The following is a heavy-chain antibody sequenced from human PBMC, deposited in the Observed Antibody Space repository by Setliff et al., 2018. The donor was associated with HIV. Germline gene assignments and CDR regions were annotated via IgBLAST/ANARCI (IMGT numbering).Heavy chain of an antibody. CDR3: ARVSLEVDYDFRQGYYYYYMDV. Sequence: ASVKVSCKVSGYTFTDYGISWVRQAPGQGLEWMGWISTYNSQTNYAHKLQGRVTMTADTSTNTAYMDLKSLRSDDTAVYYCARVSLEVDYDFRQGYYYYYMDVWGKGTTVTVSS. J-gene: IGHJ6*03. D-gene: IGHD3-22*01. CDR1: GYTFTDYG. CDR2: ISTYNSQT. V-gene: IGHV1-18*01.